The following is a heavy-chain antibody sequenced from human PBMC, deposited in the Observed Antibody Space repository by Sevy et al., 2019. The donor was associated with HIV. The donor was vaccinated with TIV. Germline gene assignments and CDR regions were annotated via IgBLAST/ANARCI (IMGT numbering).Heavy chain of an antibody. CDR3: ARDALTTGWFDP. CDR1: GGSISSDNYS. CDR2: IYHSGST. D-gene: IGHD1-1*01. J-gene: IGHJ5*02. V-gene: IGHV4-30-2*01. Sequence: TLSLTCAVSGGSISSDNYSWSWMRQPLGKGLEGIGYIYHSGSTHYNLSLKSRVTISVDRSKNQFSLKLSSVTAADTAVYYYARDALTTGWFDPWGQGTLVTVSS.